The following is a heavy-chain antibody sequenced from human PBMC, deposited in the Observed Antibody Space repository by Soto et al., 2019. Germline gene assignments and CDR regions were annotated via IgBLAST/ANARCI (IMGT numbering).Heavy chain of an antibody. J-gene: IGHJ4*02. CDR2: ISGSGSTV. V-gene: IGHV3-48*03. CDR1: GFSISDYE. Sequence: DVQLVESGGDLAQPGGSLRLSCAASGFSISDYEMNWVRQAPGKGLEWVSYISGSGSTVYYADSVKGRFTISRDNAKNSVFLQINTLRVEDAAIYYCARNPSGQWVVPLYCDLCGQGTLVTVSS. D-gene: IGHD6-19*01. CDR3: ARNPSGQWVVPLYCDL.